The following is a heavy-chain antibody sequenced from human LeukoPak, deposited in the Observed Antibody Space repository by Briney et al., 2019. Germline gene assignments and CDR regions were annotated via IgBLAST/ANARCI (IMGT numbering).Heavy chain of an antibody. V-gene: IGHV4-31*03. J-gene: IGHJ4*02. CDR3: ARGNYDILTGYYGPVDY. CDR2: IYYSGST. Sequence: SQTLSLTCTVSGGSISSGGYYWSWIHQHPGKGLEWIGYIYYSGSTYYNPSLKSRVTISVDTSKNQFSLKLSSLTAADTAVYYCARGNYDILTGYYGPVDYWGQGTLVTVSS. D-gene: IGHD3-9*01. CDR1: GGSISSGGYY.